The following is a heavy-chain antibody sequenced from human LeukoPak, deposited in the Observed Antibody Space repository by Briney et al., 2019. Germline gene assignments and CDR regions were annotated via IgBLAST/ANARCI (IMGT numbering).Heavy chain of an antibody. Sequence: PGESLKISCRGSGYSFTSHWIGWVRQMPGKGLEWMGTIYPGDSDTTYSPSLQCHFSISADKSINTAYLQWSSLRASDTAMYYCARLSFASGWRYMDVWGKGTTVTVYS. J-gene: IGHJ6*03. CDR1: GYSFTSHW. CDR2: IYPGDSDT. D-gene: IGHD6-19*01. CDR3: ARLSFASGWRYMDV. V-gene: IGHV5-51*01.